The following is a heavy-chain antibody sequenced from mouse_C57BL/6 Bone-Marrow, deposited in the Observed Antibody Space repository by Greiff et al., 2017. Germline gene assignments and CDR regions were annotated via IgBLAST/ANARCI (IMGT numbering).Heavy chain of an antibody. CDR3: AREIWGNSYYFDY. J-gene: IGHJ2*01. D-gene: IGHD2-1*01. CDR2: INPNYGTT. V-gene: IGHV1-39*01. Sequence: EVKLVESGPELVKPGASVKISCKASGYSFTDYNMNWVKQSNGKSLEWIGVINPNYGTTSYNQKFKGKATLTVDQSSSTAYMQLNSLTSEDSAVYYCAREIWGNSYYFDYWGQGTTLTVSS. CDR1: GYSFTDYN.